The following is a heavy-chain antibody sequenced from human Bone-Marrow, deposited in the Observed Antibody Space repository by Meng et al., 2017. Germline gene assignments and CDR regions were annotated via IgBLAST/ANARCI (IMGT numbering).Heavy chain of an antibody. Sequence: SLKISCAASGFTFDDYAMHWVRQAPGKGLEWVSGISWNSGSIGYADSVKGRFTISRDNAKNSLYLQMNSLRAEDTALYYCATATVTTLDSYGMDVWGQGTTVTSP. CDR2: ISWNSGSI. CDR3: ATATVTTLDSYGMDV. V-gene: IGHV3-9*01. CDR1: GFTFDDYA. J-gene: IGHJ6*02. D-gene: IGHD4-17*01.